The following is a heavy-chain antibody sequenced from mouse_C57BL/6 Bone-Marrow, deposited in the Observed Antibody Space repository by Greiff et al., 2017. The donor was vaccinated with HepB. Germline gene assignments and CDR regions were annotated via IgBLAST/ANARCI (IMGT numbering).Heavy chain of an antibody. J-gene: IGHJ2*01. CDR2: IYPGGGYT. V-gene: IGHV1-63*01. CDR1: GYTFTNYW. D-gene: IGHD1-1*01. Sequence: QVQLQQSGAELVRPGTSVKMSCKASGYTFTNYWIGWAKQRPGHGLEWIGDIYPGGGYTNYNEKFKGKATLTADKASSTAYMQFSSRTSEDSAIYYCARRSPYYYGSSYGYWGQGTTLTVSS. CDR3: ARRSPYYYGSSYGY.